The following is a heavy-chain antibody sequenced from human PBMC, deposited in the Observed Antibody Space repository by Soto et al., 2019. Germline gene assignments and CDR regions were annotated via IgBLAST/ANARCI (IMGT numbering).Heavy chain of an antibody. J-gene: IGHJ4*02. CDR2: IDWDDDK. CDR3: ARTAGYYRGRQFDY. V-gene: IGHV2-70*04. Sequence: SGPTLVNPTQTLTLTCTFSGFSLGTTGMRVSWIRQPPGKALEWLARIDWDDDKFYSTSLKTRLTISKDTSKNQVVLRMTNMDPADTATYYCARTAGYYRGRQFDYWGQGTLVTVS. CDR1: GFSLGTTGMR. D-gene: IGHD3-10*01.